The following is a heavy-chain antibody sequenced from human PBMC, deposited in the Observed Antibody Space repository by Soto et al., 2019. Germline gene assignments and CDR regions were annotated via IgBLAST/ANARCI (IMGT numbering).Heavy chain of an antibody. V-gene: IGHV1-2*04. CDR3: ARDPSGGYDAGSNFDY. D-gene: IGHD5-12*01. Sequence: QVQLVQSGAEVKKPGASVKVSCKASGYTFTGYYMHWVRQAPGQGLEWMGWINPNSGGTNYAQKFQGWVTMTRDTSVSTAYMELSRLRSDDTAVYYCARDPSGGYDAGSNFDYWGQGTLVTVSS. CDR1: GYTFTGYY. J-gene: IGHJ4*02. CDR2: INPNSGGT.